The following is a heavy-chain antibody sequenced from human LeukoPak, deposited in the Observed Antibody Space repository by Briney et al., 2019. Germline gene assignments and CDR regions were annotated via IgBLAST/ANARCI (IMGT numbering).Heavy chain of an antibody. D-gene: IGHD3-22*01. Sequence: GGSLRLSCAASGFTFSSYGMNWVRQAPGKGLEWVSSISSSSSYIYYADSVKGRFTISRDNAKNSLYLQMNSLRAEDTAVYYCARGDYYDSSGYYRFDYWGQGTLVTASS. CDR2: ISSSSSYI. V-gene: IGHV3-21*01. CDR1: GFTFSSYG. CDR3: ARGDYYDSSGYYRFDY. J-gene: IGHJ4*02.